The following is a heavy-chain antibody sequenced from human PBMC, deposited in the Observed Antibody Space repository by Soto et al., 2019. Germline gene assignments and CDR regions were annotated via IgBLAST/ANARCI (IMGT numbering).Heavy chain of an antibody. CDR1: GYTFTSYG. CDR3: ARDYCYGSGSYSLYYFDY. V-gene: IGHV1-18*01. Sequence: RASVKVSCKASGYTFTSYGISWVRQAPGQGLEWMGWISAYNGNTNYAQKLQGRVTMTTDTSTSTAYMELRSLRSDDTAVYYCARDYCYGSGSYSLYYFDYWGQGTLVTVSS. CDR2: ISAYNGNT. J-gene: IGHJ4*02. D-gene: IGHD3-10*01.